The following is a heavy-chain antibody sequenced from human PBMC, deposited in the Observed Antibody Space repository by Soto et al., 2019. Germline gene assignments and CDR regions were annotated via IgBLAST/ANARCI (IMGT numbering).Heavy chain of an antibody. CDR2: IWYDGSNK. V-gene: IGHV3-33*01. CDR3: ARDPVRYSSSWYYFDY. CDR1: GFTFSSYG. J-gene: IGHJ4*02. Sequence: GGSLRLSWAASGFTFSSYGMHWVRQAPGKGLEWVAVIWYDGSNKYYADSVKGRFTISRDNSKNTLYLQMNSLRAEDTAVYYCARDPVRYSSSWYYFDYWCQGTLVTVSS. D-gene: IGHD6-13*01.